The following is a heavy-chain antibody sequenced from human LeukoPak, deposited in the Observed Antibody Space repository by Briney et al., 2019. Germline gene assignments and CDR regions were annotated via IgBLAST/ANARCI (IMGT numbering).Heavy chain of an antibody. D-gene: IGHD1-7*01. CDR3: AKDGKTRNWNYFQAKPVY. Sequence: GGSLRLSCAASGFNFGSYSMTWVRQAPGKGLEWVSVISADSATTFYADSVKGRFTISRDNSKNTLYLQMNSLRAEDTAVYYCAKDGKTRNWNYFQAKPVYWGQGTLVTVSS. CDR1: GFNFGSYS. V-gene: IGHV3-23*01. J-gene: IGHJ4*02. CDR2: ISADSATT.